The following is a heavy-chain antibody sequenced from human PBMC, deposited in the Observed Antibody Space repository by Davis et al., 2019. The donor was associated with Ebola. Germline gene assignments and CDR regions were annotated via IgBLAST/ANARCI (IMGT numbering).Heavy chain of an antibody. CDR3: ARGGIVLVPAAILDYYYYYGMDV. Sequence: MPGGSLRLSCTDSVITFSSYAMTWVRQAPGKGLEWIGYIYYSGSTNYNPSLKSRVTISVDTSKNQFSLKLSSVTAADTAVYYCARGGIVLVPAAILDYYYYYGMDVWGQGTTVTVSS. CDR2: IYYSGST. D-gene: IGHD2-2*01. V-gene: IGHV4-59*01. CDR1: VITFSSYA. J-gene: IGHJ6*02.